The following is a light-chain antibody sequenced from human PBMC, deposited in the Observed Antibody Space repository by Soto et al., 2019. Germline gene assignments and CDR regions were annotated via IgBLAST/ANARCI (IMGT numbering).Light chain of an antibody. J-gene: IGKJ5*01. CDR2: GAS. Sequence: EIFVTQSPATLSLSPGEVATLSCRASQRVSSYLAWYQQKPGQAPRLLIYGASSRATGIPDRFSGSGSGTDFTLTISRLEPEDFAVYYCQQYGSSPITFGQGTRLEIK. V-gene: IGKV3-20*01. CDR3: QQYGSSPIT. CDR1: QRVSSY.